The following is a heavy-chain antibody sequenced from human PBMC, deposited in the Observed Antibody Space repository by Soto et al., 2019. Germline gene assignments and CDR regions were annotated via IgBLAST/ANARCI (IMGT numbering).Heavy chain of an antibody. J-gene: IGHJ4*02. V-gene: IGHV3-23*01. Sequence: EVQLMESGGGLVQPGGSLRLSCAASEFSFSSYALNWVRQAPGKGLEWVSAISATGTTTYYADSVKGRFTISRDNSKRTLSLQMDSLSPEDTAVYYCATYSSPFDYWGQGTRVTVSS. D-gene: IGHD6-13*01. CDR1: EFSFSSYA. CDR2: ISATGTTT. CDR3: ATYSSPFDY.